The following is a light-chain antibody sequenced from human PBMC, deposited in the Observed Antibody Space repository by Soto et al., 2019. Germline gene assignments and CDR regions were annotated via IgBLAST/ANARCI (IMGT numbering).Light chain of an antibody. CDR3: AAWDDSLNGVI. J-gene: IGLJ2*01. CDR2: SNN. V-gene: IGLV1-44*01. Sequence: QSVLTQPPSASGTPGQRITISCSGSSSNIGSHTVNWHQQVPGTAPKLLIYSNNERPSGVPARFSGSKSGTSASLAISGLQYGDEADYYCAAWDDSLNGVIFGGGTKLTVL. CDR1: SSNIGSHT.